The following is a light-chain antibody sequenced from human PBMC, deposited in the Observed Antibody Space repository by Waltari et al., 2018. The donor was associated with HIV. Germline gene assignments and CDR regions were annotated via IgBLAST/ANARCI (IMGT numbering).Light chain of an antibody. Sequence: QSALTQPRSVSGSPGQSVTISCTGTSSDVGAYDYVSWHQQHPGTAPTPIIADGSQRPAGGPDRFSGSKSGGTASLTSSGLQGEDEAEYYCCSYAGAYTVILGGGTKLTVL. CDR3: CSYAGAYTVI. CDR2: DGS. J-gene: IGLJ2*01. CDR1: SSDVGAYDY. V-gene: IGLV2-11*01.